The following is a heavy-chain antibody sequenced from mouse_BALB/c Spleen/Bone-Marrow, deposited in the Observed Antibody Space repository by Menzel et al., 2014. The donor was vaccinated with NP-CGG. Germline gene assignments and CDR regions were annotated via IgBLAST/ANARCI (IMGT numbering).Heavy chain of an antibody. D-gene: IGHD1-1*01. Sequence: QLQESGPELVKPGASAKMSCEASGYTFTRYVIHWVRQKPGQGLDWIGYINPYNEGSKYNEKFKGEATLTSDKSSHTAYMELSSLTSDDSAVYYCARERDYGDYFDYWGQGTTLTVSS. CDR3: ARERDYGDYFDY. J-gene: IGHJ2*01. CDR2: INPYNEGS. V-gene: IGHV1-14*01. CDR1: GYTFTRYV.